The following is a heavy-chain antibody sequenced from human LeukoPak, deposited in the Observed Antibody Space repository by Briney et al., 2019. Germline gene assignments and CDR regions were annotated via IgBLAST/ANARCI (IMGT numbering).Heavy chain of an antibody. J-gene: IGHJ4*02. D-gene: IGHD6-13*01. Sequence: PSETLSLTCTVSGGSISSSSYYWGWIRQPPGKGLERIGSIYYSGSTYYNPSLKSRVTISVDTSKNQFSLKLSSVTAADTAVYYCARPKGYSSSWYGDYFDYWGPGTLVTVSS. V-gene: IGHV4-39*01. CDR2: IYYSGST. CDR1: GGSISSSSYY. CDR3: ARPKGYSSSWYGDYFDY.